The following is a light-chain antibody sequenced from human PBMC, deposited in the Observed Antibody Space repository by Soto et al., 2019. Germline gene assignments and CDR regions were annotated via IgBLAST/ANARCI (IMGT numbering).Light chain of an antibody. Sequence: EIVLTQSPATLSLSPGERATLSCRASQSVSIYLAWYQQRPGQAPRLLIYDASNRATGIPARFSGSGSGTDFTLTIAGLEPADSAVYYCQQYSSSPITFGQGTRLEIK. CDR1: QSVSIY. V-gene: IGKV3-11*01. J-gene: IGKJ5*01. CDR2: DAS. CDR3: QQYSSSPIT.